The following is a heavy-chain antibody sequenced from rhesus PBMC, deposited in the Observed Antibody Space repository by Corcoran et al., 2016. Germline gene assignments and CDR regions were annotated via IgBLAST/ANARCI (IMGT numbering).Heavy chain of an antibody. V-gene: IGHV4S10*01. CDR3: AIGYSGSSFDY. J-gene: IGHJ4*01. D-gene: IGHD6-25*01. CDR1: GGSISDSYR. Sequence: QVQLQESGPGVVKPSETLSLTCAVSGGSISDSYRWSWIRQPPGKGLAWIGYIYGSSTSTNYNPSLKSRVTISKDTSKNQFSLKLSSVTAADTAVYYCAIGYSGSSFDYWGQGVLVTVSS. CDR2: IYGSSTST.